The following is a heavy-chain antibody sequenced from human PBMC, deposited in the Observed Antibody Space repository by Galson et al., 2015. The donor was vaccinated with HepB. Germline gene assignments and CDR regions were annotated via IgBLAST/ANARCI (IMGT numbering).Heavy chain of an antibody. CDR1: GFTFSSYS. CDR3: ARDRDGYNYSPYDAFDI. Sequence: SLRLSCAASGFTFSSYSMNWVRQAPGKGLEWVSSISSSSSYIYYADSVKGRFTISRDNAKNSLYLQMNSLRAEDTAVYYCARDRDGYNYSPYDAFDIWGQGTMVTVSS. V-gene: IGHV3-21*01. J-gene: IGHJ3*02. CDR2: ISSSSSYI. D-gene: IGHD5-24*01.